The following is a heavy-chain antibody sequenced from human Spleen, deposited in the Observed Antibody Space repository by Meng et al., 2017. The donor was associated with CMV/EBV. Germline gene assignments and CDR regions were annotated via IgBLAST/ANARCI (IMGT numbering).Heavy chain of an antibody. CDR2: ITSSGGYV. Sequence: GESLKISCAASGFTFSSYSMNWVRQAPGKGLEWVSSITSSGGYVYYADSVKGRFTVSRDNAKNSLWLQMNSLRVEDTGVYYCARDRNRAGYGLDVWGQGTTVTVSS. CDR1: GFTFSSYS. J-gene: IGHJ6*02. V-gene: IGHV3-21*06. D-gene: IGHD1-14*01. CDR3: ARDRNRAGYGLDV.